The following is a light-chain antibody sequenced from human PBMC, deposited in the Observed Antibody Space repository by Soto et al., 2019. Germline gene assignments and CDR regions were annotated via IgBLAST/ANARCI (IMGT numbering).Light chain of an antibody. CDR1: SSDVGGYNY. J-gene: IGLJ1*01. V-gene: IGLV2-14*01. Sequence: QSALTQPASVSGSPGQSITISCTGTSSDVGGYNYVSWYQQHPGKAPKLMIYEGSNRPSGVSNRFSGSKSGNTASLPISGLQAEDEADYYCSSYTSSSTRLYVFGTGTKLTVL. CDR2: EGS. CDR3: SSYTSSSTRLYV.